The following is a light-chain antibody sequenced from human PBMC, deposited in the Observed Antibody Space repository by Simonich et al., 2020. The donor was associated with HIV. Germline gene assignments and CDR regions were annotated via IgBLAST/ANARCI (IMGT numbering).Light chain of an antibody. Sequence: EIVLTQSPGTLSLSPGERATLSCRASERGNSKYLAWYQQKPGQAPRLLIYDTSSRATGIPDRFSGSGSGTDFTLSISRLEPEDFAVYYCQQYGSSAWTFGQGTKVEIK. CDR1: ERGNSKY. CDR3: QQYGSSAWT. J-gene: IGKJ1*01. V-gene: IGKV3-20*01. CDR2: DTS.